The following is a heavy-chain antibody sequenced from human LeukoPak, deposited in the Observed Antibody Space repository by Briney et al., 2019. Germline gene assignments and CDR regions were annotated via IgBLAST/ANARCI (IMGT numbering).Heavy chain of an antibody. J-gene: IGHJ4*02. CDR2: IKEDGSKK. D-gene: IGHD1-1*01. V-gene: IGHV3-7*01. CDR1: RFTFSSYY. Sequence: GGSLRLSCVVSRFTFSSYYMTWVLQAPGKGLEWVANIKEDGSKKYYADSVKGRFTISRDNAKNSVFLQMSSLRAEDTALYYCGQQRLSYWGLGTLVTVSS. CDR3: GQQRLSY.